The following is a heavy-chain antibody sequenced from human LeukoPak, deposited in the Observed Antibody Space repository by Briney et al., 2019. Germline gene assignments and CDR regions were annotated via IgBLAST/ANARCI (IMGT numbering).Heavy chain of an antibody. Sequence: SETLSLTCSVSGDSSSSYYWTWIRQPPGKGLEWIGYIYTGDTTYYNPSLNSRVIISIDSSKNQFSLKLSSVTAADTAIYYCARGTGFYDSSGHYYWGYFDSWGQGTLVPVSS. J-gene: IGHJ4*02. V-gene: IGHV4-4*09. CDR1: GDSSSSYY. CDR2: IYTGDTT. CDR3: ARGTGFYDSSGHYYWGYFDS. D-gene: IGHD3-22*01.